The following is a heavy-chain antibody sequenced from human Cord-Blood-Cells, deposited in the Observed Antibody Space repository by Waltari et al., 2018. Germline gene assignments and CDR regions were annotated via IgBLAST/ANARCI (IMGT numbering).Heavy chain of an antibody. J-gene: IGHJ3*02. V-gene: IGHV4-59*11. CDR2: IYYSGST. D-gene: IGHD3-9*01. CDR1: GGSISSHY. CDR3: ATSLTGQIGAFDI. Sequence: QVQLQESGPGLVKPSETLSLTCTVSGGSISSHYWSWIRQPPGKGLEWIGYIYYSGSTNYNPSLKSRVTISGDTSKNQFSLKLSSVTAADTAVYYCATSLTGQIGAFDIWGQGTMVTVSS.